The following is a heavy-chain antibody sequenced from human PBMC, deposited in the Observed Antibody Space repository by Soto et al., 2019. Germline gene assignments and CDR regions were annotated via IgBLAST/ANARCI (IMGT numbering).Heavy chain of an antibody. Sequence: QVQLLQSVAEVKKPGASVKVSCKSSGYTFTSNAMHWVRQAPGQRLEWMGWINAGNGNTKYSQKFQGRVTIIRDTSASTAYMELSSLRSEDTAVYYCARGASPLIDYWGQGTLVTVSS. CDR2: INAGNGNT. J-gene: IGHJ4*02. CDR3: ARGASPLIDY. D-gene: IGHD1-26*01. V-gene: IGHV1-3*01. CDR1: GYTFTSNA.